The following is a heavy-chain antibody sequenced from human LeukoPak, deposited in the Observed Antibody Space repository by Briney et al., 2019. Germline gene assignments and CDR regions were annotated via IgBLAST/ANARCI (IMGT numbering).Heavy chain of an antibody. CDR2: ISWDGGST. D-gene: IGHD3-10*01. Sequence: PGGSLRLSCAASGFTFSSYSMNWVRQAPGKGLEWVSLISWDGGSTYYADSVKGRFTISRDNSKNSLYLQMNSLRTEDTALYYCAKDSSGQYPVYYYGMDVWGQGTTVTVSS. J-gene: IGHJ6*02. V-gene: IGHV3-43*01. CDR1: GFTFSSYS. CDR3: AKDSSGQYPVYYYGMDV.